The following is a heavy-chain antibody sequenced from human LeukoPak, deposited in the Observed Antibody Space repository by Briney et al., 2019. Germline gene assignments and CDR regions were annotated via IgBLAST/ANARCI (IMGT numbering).Heavy chain of an antibody. CDR1: GLTFSSHA. CDR2: ISGSGGST. J-gene: IGHJ5*02. Sequence: GGSLRLSCAASGLTFSSHAMSWVRQAPRKGLQWVSTISGSGGSTYYADSVKGRFTISRDNSENTLYLQMNSLRAEDTAIYYCAKDRQDIAAAGFDPWGQGTLVTVSS. V-gene: IGHV3-23*01. D-gene: IGHD6-13*01. CDR3: AKDRQDIAAAGFDP.